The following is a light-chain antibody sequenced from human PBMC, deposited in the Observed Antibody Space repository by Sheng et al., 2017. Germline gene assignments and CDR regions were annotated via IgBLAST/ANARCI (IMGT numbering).Light chain of an antibody. Sequence: DIQMTQSPSSLSASVGDRVTISCRTSQTVGYFLNWYQQRPGEAPKLLIFAASNLQSGFPSRFSGGGFGTDFTLTISSLQPEDFASYYCQQTYSIPVTFGQGTKVDIK. CDR2: AAS. CDR3: QQTYSIPVT. J-gene: IGKJ2*01. V-gene: IGKV1-39*01. CDR1: QTVGYF.